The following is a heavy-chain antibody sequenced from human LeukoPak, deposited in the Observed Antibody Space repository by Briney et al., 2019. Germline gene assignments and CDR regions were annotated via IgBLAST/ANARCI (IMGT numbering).Heavy chain of an antibody. Sequence: PSETLSLTCAVYGGSFSGYYWSWIRQPPGKGLEWIGEINHSGSTNYNPSLKSRVTISVDTSKNQFSLKLSSVTAADTAVYYCVRGSYSSSAKFDYWGQGTLVTVSS. V-gene: IGHV4-34*01. CDR2: INHSGST. J-gene: IGHJ4*02. CDR3: VRGSYSSSAKFDY. CDR1: GGSFSGYY. D-gene: IGHD6-13*01.